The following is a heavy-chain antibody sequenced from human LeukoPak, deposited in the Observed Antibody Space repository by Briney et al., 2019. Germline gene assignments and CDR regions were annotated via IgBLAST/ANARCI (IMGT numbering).Heavy chain of an antibody. Sequence: GESLKISCKGSGYSFSTFLIGCVRQMPGEGLEWMGIIYPRDSNTRYSPSFQGQLTISADKAISTAYLQWSSLKASDTTMYYCARDNSNYFDYWGQGTLVTVSS. CDR2: IYPRDSNT. J-gene: IGHJ4*02. V-gene: IGHV5-51*01. CDR1: GYSFSTFL. D-gene: IGHD4-11*01. CDR3: ARDNSNYFDY.